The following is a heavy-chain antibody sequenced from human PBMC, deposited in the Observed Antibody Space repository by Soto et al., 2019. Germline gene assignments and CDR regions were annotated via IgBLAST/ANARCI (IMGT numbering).Heavy chain of an antibody. CDR3: AKDLSDVCWLGHWYFDR. CDR1: GFTFSTYA. Sequence: EVQLLESGGGLEQPGGSLRLSCAASGFTFSTYAMSWVRQAPGKGLEWVSGISVSGGSTYYADSVKGRFTISRDNSKNTLFLQMNSLRAEDTALYYCAKDLSDVCWLGHWYFDRWGRGTLVSVSS. CDR2: ISVSGGST. J-gene: IGHJ2*01. V-gene: IGHV3-23*01. D-gene: IGHD5-12*01.